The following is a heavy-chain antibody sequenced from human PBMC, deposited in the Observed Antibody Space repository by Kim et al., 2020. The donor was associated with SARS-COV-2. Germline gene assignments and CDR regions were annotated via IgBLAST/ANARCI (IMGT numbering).Heavy chain of an antibody. CDR1: GYSISSGYY. D-gene: IGHD6-13*01. CDR2: IYHSGST. CDR3: AREAVAAAVNYFDY. J-gene: IGHJ4*02. Sequence: SETLSLTCTVSGYSISSGYYWGWIRQPPGKGLEWIGSIYHSGSTYYNPSLKSRVTILVDTSKNQFSLKLSSVTAADTAVYYCAREAVAAAVNYFDYWGQGTLVTVSS. V-gene: IGHV4-38-2*02.